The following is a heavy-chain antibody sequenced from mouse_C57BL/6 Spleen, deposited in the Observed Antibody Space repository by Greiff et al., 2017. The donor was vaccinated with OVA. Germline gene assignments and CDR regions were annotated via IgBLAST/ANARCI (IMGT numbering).Heavy chain of an antibody. CDR2: ISDGGSYT. J-gene: IGHJ2*01. Sequence: EVKLMESGGGLVKPGESLKLSCAASGFTFSSYAMSWVRQTPEKRLEWVATISDGGSYTYYPDNVKGRFTISRDNAKNNLYLQMSHLKSEDTAMYYCARDRGYYRDFDYWGQGTTLTVSS. CDR1: GFTFSSYA. CDR3: ARDRGYYRDFDY. D-gene: IGHD2-3*01. V-gene: IGHV5-4*01.